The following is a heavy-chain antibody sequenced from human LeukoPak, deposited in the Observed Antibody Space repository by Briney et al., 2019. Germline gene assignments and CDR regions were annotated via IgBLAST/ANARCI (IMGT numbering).Heavy chain of an antibody. V-gene: IGHV4-59*08. D-gene: IGHD5-24*01. CDR3: ARRGGYNYFYNYYGMDV. CDR1: GASISGNY. J-gene: IGHJ6*02. Sequence: SETLSLTCTVSGASISGNYWIWIRQSPGKGLEWIGYIYYTGSTDYNPSLKSRVTISVDTSKIQFSLKLTSVTAADTAVYYCARRGGYNYFYNYYGMDVWGQGITVTVSS. CDR2: IYYTGST.